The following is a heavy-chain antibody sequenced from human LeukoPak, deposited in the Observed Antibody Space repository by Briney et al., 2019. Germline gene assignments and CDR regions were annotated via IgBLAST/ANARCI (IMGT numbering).Heavy chain of an antibody. CDR3: AKSDCGSDGCKLLNY. CDR1: GFTFNNYA. Sequence: GGSLRLSCAASGFTFNNYAMGWVRQPPGKGLEWLSAIDGGGDATKYADSVKGRFTISRDNSKNTLSLQMNALRVEDTAIYYCAKSDCGSDGCKLLNYWGQGILVTVSS. J-gene: IGHJ4*02. CDR2: IDGGGDAT. V-gene: IGHV3-23*01. D-gene: IGHD2-21*01.